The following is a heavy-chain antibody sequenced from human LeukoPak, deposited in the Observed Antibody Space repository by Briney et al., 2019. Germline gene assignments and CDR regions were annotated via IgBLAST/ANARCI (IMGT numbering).Heavy chain of an antibody. CDR1: GDSISSRDYY. J-gene: IGHJ4*02. CDR2: IYYSGST. Sequence: PSETLSLTCSVSGDSISSRDYYWSWIRQPPGKGLEWIGYIYYSGSTSYNPSLKSRVTISVDTSKNQFSLKLSSVTAADTAVYYCARDGSSWSFPRQWGQGTLVTVSS. CDR3: ARDGSSWSFPRQ. V-gene: IGHV4-30-4*08. D-gene: IGHD6-13*01.